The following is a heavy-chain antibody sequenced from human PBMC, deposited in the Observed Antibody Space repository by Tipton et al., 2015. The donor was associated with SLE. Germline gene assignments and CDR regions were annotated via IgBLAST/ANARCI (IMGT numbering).Heavy chain of an antibody. CDR2: IYNSGTT. CDR1: GGSVNTGNCY. Sequence: TLSLTCTVSGGSVNTGNCYWTWIRQHPGKGPEWIGYIYNSGTTYYNPSLRGRITISIDTAKNQSFLSLNSVTAADTAVYYCATAPYVYDSRTSLYWGQGTLVPVSS. V-gene: IGHV4-31*03. J-gene: IGHJ1*01. D-gene: IGHD3-22*01. CDR3: ATAPYVYDSRTSLY.